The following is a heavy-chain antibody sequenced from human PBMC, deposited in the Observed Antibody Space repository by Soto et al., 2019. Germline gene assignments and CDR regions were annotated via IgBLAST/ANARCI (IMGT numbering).Heavy chain of an antibody. CDR2: IWYDGSNK. CDR1: GFTFNLYG. V-gene: IGHV3-33*01. Sequence: QVQLVESGGGVVQPGRSLRLSCAASGFTFNLYGMHWVRQAPGKGLEGVAVIWYDGSNKFYDDSVKGRFTISRDNSKNTLYLQMNSLRAEDTAVYYCARDRSALGSFDYWGQGTLVTVSS. CDR3: ARDRSALGSFDY. D-gene: IGHD5-18*01. J-gene: IGHJ4*02.